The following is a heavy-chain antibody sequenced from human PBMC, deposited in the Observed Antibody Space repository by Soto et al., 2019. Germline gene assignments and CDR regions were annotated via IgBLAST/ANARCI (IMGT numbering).Heavy chain of an antibody. CDR2: IWYDGSNK. V-gene: IGHV3-33*01. J-gene: IGHJ6*03. CDR3: ARGNGGYYYYMDV. D-gene: IGHD3-10*01. Sequence: GGSLRLSCAASGFTFSSHGMHWVRQAPGKGLEWVAVIWYDGSNKYYADSVKGRFTISRDNSKNTQYLQMNSLRAEDTAVYYCARGNGGYYYYMDVWGKGTTVTVSS. CDR1: GFTFSSHG.